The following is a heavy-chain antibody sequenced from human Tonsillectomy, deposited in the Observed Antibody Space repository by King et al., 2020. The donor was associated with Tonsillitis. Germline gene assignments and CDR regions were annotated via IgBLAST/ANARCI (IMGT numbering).Heavy chain of an antibody. CDR2: INGDGI. CDR1: RFTFSNYW. D-gene: IGHD2-8*02. V-gene: IGHV3-74*01. J-gene: IGHJ4*02. Sequence: DVQLVESGGGLVQPGGSLRLSCAASRFTFSNYWMHWVRQAPGKGLVWVSRINGDGISSSDSVKGQFTISRDNAKNTVSLQINKLRAEATAMYYCARRYCSGGVCRDDYWGQGTLVTVSS. CDR3: ARRYCSGGVCRDDY.